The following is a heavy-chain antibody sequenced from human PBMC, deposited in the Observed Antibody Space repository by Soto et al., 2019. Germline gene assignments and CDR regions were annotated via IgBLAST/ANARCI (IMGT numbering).Heavy chain of an antibody. CDR3: ARVARGYSGYDSIDY. D-gene: IGHD5-12*01. J-gene: IGHJ4*02. CDR1: GGSLSGTY. Sequence: SETLSLTCAVYGGSLSGTYWSWLRQPPGKGLEWIGYIYYSGSTNYNPSLKSRVTISVDTSKNQFSLKLSSVTAADTAVYYCARVARGYSGYDSIDYWGQGTLVTVSS. V-gene: IGHV4-59*01. CDR2: IYYSGST.